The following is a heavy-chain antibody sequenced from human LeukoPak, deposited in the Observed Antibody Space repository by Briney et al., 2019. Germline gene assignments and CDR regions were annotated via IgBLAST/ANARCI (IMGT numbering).Heavy chain of an antibody. CDR1: GYSFTSYW. Sequence: GESLKISCKGSGYSFTSYWIGRVRQMPGKGPEWMGIIYPGDSDTRYSPSFQGQVTISADKSISTAYLQWSSLKASDTAMYYCASQVGVGGANPPRHDYSNRAFDIWGQGTMVTVSS. D-gene: IGHD4-11*01. J-gene: IGHJ3*02. CDR3: ASQVGVGGANPPRHDYSNRAFDI. V-gene: IGHV5-51*01. CDR2: IYPGDSDT.